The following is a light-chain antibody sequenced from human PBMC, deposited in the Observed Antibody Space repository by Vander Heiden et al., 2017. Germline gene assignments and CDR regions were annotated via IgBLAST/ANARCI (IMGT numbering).Light chain of an antibody. CDR3: CSYAGSYTLV. CDR2: DVS. V-gene: IGLV2-11*01. Sequence: QSALTQPRSVSGSPGQSVTISCTGTSSDVGGYNYVSWYQQHPGKAPKLRIYDVSKRPSGVPDRFSGSKAGTTASLTISGLQAEDEAYDYCCSYAGSYTLVFGGGTKLTVL. J-gene: IGLJ2*01. CDR1: SSDVGGYNY.